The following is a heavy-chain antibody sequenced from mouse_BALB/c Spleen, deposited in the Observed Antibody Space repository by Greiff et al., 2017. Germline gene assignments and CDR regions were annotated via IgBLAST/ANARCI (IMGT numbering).Heavy chain of an antibody. CDR1: GYTFTSYW. Sequence: VQLQQSGAELARPGASVKLSCKASGYTFTSYWMQWVKQRPGQGLEWIGAIYPGDGDTRYTQKFKGKATLTADKSSSTAYMQLSSLASEDSAVYYCARGTVYYFDYWGQGTTLTVSS. CDR2: IYPGDGDT. D-gene: IGHD3-3*01. CDR3: ARGTVYYFDY. V-gene: IGHV1-87*01. J-gene: IGHJ2*01.